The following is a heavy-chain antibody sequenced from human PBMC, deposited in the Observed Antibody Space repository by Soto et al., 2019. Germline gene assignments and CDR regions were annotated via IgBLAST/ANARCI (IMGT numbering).Heavy chain of an antibody. V-gene: IGHV4-39*01. CDR3: ARLSGYYRYFDY. D-gene: IGHD3-22*01. CDR1: GGSISSSSYY. CDR2: IYYSGST. Sequence: QLQLQESGPGLVKPSETLSLTCTVSGGSISSSSYYWGWIRQPPGKGLEWIGSIYYSGSTYYNPSLKSRVTISVDTSKNQFSLKLSSVTAADTAVYYCARLSGYYRYFDYWGQGTLVTVSS. J-gene: IGHJ4*02.